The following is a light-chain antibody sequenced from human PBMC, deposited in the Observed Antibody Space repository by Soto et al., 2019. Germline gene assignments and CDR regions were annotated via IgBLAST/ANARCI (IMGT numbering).Light chain of an antibody. Sequence: QSALTQPASVSGSPGQSITISCTGTSSDVGAYNYVSWYQQHPGKAPKLLIYEVSNRPSGVSNRFSGSKSGNTASLTISGLQAVDEADYYCTSYTTRSTVAFGGGTKVTVL. CDR1: SSDVGAYNY. CDR3: TSYTTRSTVA. CDR2: EVS. V-gene: IGLV2-14*01. J-gene: IGLJ2*01.